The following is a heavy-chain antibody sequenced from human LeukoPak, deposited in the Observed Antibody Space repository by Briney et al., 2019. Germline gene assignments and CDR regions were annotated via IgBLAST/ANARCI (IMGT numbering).Heavy chain of an antibody. V-gene: IGHV3-30-3*01. Sequence: GGSLRLSCAASGFTFSNYAVHWVRQAPGKGPEWVALISDDGSNKYYTNSVKGRFTISRDNSKNTLYLQMNSLRAEDTAVYYCAKENGAAVIPHFDYWGQGTLVTVSS. D-gene: IGHD2-21*01. J-gene: IGHJ4*02. CDR2: ISDDGSNK. CDR3: AKENGAAVIPHFDY. CDR1: GFTFSNYA.